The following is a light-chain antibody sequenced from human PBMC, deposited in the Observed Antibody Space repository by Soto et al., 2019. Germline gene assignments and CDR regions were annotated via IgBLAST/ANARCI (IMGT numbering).Light chain of an antibody. Sequence: EIVLTQSPATLSLSPGERASLSCRASQSVSNSYLAWYQQKPGQAPRLLIFGSSNRATDIPDRFSGSESGTDFTLTITRLEPEDFAVYYCQQYETAPRGFGQGTKLEIK. J-gene: IGKJ2*03. CDR1: QSVSNSY. V-gene: IGKV3-20*01. CDR2: GSS. CDR3: QQYETAPRG.